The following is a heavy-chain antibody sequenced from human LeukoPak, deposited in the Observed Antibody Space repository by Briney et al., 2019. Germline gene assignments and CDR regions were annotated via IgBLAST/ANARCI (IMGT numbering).Heavy chain of an antibody. CDR1: GFTFSDYY. CDR2: ISSSGSTI. CDR3: ARRGRTSKGIAAAGTWDYFDY. D-gene: IGHD6-13*01. V-gene: IGHV3-11*01. Sequence: PGGSLRLSCAASGFTFSDYYMSWIRQAPGKGLEWVSYISSSGSTIYYADSVKGRFTISRDNAKNSLYLQMNSLRAEDTAVYYCARRGRTSKGIAAAGTWDYFDYWGQGTLVTVSS. J-gene: IGHJ4*02.